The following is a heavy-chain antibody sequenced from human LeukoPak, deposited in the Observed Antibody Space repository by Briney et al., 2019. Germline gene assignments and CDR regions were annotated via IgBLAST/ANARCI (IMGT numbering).Heavy chain of an antibody. CDR2: IYYSGST. V-gene: IGHV4-38-2*02. Sequence: PSETLSLTCTVSGHSIINSYYWGWIRQPPGKGLEWIGSIYYSGSTYYNPSLKSRVTISVDTSKNQFSLKLSSVTAADTAVYYCARLGYSSSSVDYWGQGTLVTVSS. CDR3: ARLGYSSSSVDY. J-gene: IGHJ4*02. CDR1: GHSIINSYY. D-gene: IGHD6-13*01.